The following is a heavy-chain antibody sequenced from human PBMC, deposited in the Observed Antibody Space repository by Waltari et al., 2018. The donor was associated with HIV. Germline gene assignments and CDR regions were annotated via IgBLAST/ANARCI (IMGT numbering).Heavy chain of an antibody. Sequence: EVQLVESGGGLVQPGGSLGLSCAASGFTLSDHDMDWVRQAPGKGLEWVGRSRSNANGYTTEYAASVEGRFSISRDEASNSAYLQMNSLKTEDTAVYFCGRGAAGSVSDYWGPGTLVTVSS. CDR2: SRSNANGYTT. V-gene: IGHV3-72*01. CDR3: GRGAAGSVSDY. J-gene: IGHJ4*02. D-gene: IGHD2-15*01. CDR1: GFTLSDHD.